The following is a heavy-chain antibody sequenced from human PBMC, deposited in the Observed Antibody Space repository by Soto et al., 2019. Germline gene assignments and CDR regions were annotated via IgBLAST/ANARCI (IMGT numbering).Heavy chain of an antibody. V-gene: IGHV4-30-4*01. D-gene: IGHD3-16*02. CDR2: IYYSGST. CDR3: ARGIGHYVWGSYRYPGVAFDY. CDR1: GGSISSGDYY. Sequence: QVQLQESGPGLVKPSQTLSLTCTVSGGSISSGDYYWSWIRQPPGKGLEWIGYIYYSGSTYYNPSLKSRVTISVDTSKNQFSLKLSSVTAADTAVYYCARGIGHYVWGSYRYPGVAFDYWGQGTLVTVSS. J-gene: IGHJ4*02.